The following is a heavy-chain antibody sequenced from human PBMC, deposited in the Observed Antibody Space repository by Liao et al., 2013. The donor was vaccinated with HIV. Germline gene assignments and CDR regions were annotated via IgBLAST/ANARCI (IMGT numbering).Heavy chain of an antibody. J-gene: IGHJ5*02. D-gene: IGHD6-19*01. V-gene: IGHV4-34*01. CDR3: ATVHQSKAVAEFPSWFDP. CDR2: INHSGST. Sequence: QVQLQQWGAGLLKPSETLSLTCAVYGGSFSGYYWSWIRQPPGKGLEWIGEINHSGSTNYNPSLKSRVTISVDTSKNQFSLKLSSVTAADTAVYYCATVHQSKAVAEFPSWFDPWGQGTLVTVSS. CDR1: GGSFSGYY.